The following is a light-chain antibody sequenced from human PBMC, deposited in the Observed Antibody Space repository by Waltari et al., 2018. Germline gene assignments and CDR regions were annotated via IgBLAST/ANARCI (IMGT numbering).Light chain of an antibody. CDR3: CSYVGGTRV. CDR1: RSDLGSYNF. CDR2: DVS. Sequence: HSPLTQPASVSGSPGRSITISCTGTRSDLGSYNFVSWYRQHPGTAPKLLIFDVSHRPSGVSKRFSGSRSASTASLTISGLQGEDEADYYCCSYVGGTRVFGGGTRLTVL. J-gene: IGLJ3*02. V-gene: IGLV2-14*03.